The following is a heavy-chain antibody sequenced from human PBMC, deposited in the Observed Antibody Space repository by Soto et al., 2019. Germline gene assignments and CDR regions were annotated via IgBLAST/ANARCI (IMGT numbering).Heavy chain of an antibody. CDR1: GYSITNGYY. CDR3: ARRTPLYASESSRFDP. V-gene: IGHV4-38-2*01. CDR2: VDYTGST. Sequence: SETLSLTCAVSGYSITNGYYWGWIRQPPGKGLEWIGTVDYTGSTNYNPSLESRVTISVDTSKNQFSLNLRSVTAADTAVYYCARRTPLYASESSRFDPWGQGALVTVSS. J-gene: IGHJ5*02. D-gene: IGHD3-10*01.